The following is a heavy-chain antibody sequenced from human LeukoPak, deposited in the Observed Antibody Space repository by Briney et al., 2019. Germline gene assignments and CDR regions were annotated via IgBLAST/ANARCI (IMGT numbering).Heavy chain of an antibody. D-gene: IGHD3-9*01. CDR1: GYTFTAYY. CDR2: INPNSGGT. Sequence: ASVKVSCKASGYTFTAYYIYWVRQAPGQGLEWMGWINPNSGGTKYAQRFQGRVTMTSDTSISTAYMELSRLGSDDMAVYYCATSRGDILTGSIAFDIWGQGTMVTVSS. V-gene: IGHV1-2*02. J-gene: IGHJ3*02. CDR3: ATSRGDILTGSIAFDI.